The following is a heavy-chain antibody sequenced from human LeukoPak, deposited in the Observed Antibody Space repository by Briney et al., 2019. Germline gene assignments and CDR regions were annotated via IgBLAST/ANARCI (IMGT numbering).Heavy chain of an antibody. V-gene: IGHV3-21*01. CDR2: ISSSSSYI. D-gene: IGHD2-2*01. J-gene: IGHJ4*02. Sequence: GGSLRLSCAASGFTFSSYSMNWVRQAPGKGLEWVSSISSSSSYIHYADSVKGRFTISRDNAKNSLYLQMNSLRAEDTAVYYCARGNEYCSRTSCYFVWGQGTLVTVSS. CDR1: GFTFSSYS. CDR3: ARGNEYCSRTSCYFV.